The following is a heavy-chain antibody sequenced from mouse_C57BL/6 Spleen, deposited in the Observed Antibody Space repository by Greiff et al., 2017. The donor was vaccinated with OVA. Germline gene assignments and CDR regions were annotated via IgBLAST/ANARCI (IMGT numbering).Heavy chain of an antibody. CDR3: ARGGITTLFAY. CDR2: IDPSDSYT. D-gene: IGHD2-4*01. J-gene: IGHJ3*01. V-gene: IGHV1-50*01. CDR1: GYTFTSYW. Sequence: QVQLQQSGAELVKPGASVKLSCKASGYTFTSYWMQWVKQRPGQGLEWIGEIDPSDSYTNYNQKFKGKATLTVDTSSSTAYMQLSSLTSEDSAVYYCARGGITTLFAYWGQGTLVTVSA.